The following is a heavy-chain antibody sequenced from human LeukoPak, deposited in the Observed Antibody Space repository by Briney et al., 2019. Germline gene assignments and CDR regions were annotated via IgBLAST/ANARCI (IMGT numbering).Heavy chain of an antibody. CDR2: INPNTGGT. Sequence: GASVKVSCKASGYTFTAYYIHWVRQAPGLGLEWRGWINPNTGGTNYAQKFQGRVTITRDTSINTAYMDLSRLTSDDTALYYCARDHNSENWGSLGGWGQGTLVTVSS. CDR1: GYTFTAYY. V-gene: IGHV1-2*02. CDR3: ARDHNSENWGSLGG. J-gene: IGHJ4*02. D-gene: IGHD7-27*01.